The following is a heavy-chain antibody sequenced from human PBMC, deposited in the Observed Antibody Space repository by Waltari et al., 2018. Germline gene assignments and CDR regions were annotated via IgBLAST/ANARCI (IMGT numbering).Heavy chain of an antibody. Sequence: QVPLVQSGAEVKKPGASVKVSCKVSGYTLTELSMHLVRQAPGKGLEWKGGFDPEDGEPIYAQKFQRRCTSTAATSTDTAYMELSSLRSEDTAVYYCATFFGGGIVMNYFDCWGQGTLVTVSS. J-gene: IGHJ4*02. D-gene: IGHD3-16*02. V-gene: IGHV1-24*01. CDR3: ATFFGGGIVMNYFDC. CDR1: GYTLTELS. CDR2: FDPEDGEP.